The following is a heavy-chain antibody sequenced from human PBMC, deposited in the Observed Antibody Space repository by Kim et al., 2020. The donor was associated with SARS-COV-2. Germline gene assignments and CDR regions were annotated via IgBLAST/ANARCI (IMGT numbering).Heavy chain of an antibody. Sequence: GGSLRLSCAASGFTFSSYAMHWVRQAPGKGLEWVAVISYDGSNKYYADSVKGRFTISRDNSKNTLYLQMNSLRAEDTAVYYCARGVIHGGYSYGSDYYFDYWGQGTLVTVSS. CDR3: ARGVIHGGYSYGSDYYFDY. CDR2: ISYDGSNK. V-gene: IGHV3-30*04. CDR1: GFTFSSYA. D-gene: IGHD5-18*01. J-gene: IGHJ4*02.